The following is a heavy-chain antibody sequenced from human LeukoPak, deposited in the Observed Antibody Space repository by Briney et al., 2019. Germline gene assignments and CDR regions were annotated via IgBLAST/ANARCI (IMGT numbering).Heavy chain of an antibody. CDR3: ASNLGSSGWYYFDY. J-gene: IGHJ4*02. CDR1: GGSFSGYY. D-gene: IGHD6-19*01. CDR2: INHSGST. V-gene: IGHV4-34*01. Sequence: SETLSLTCAVYGGSFSGYYWSWIRQPPGKGLEWIGEINHSGSTNYNPSLKSRVTISVDTSKNQFSLKLSSVTAADTAVYYCASNLGSSGWYYFDYWGQGTLVTVFS.